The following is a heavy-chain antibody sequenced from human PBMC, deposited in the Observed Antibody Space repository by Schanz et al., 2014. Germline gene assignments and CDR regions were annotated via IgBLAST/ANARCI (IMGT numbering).Heavy chain of an antibody. CDR2: ISYDGNNK. CDR1: GFTFSSYA. V-gene: IGHV3-30*04. J-gene: IGHJ4*02. Sequence: QVQLVESGGGVVQPGRSLRLSCAASGFTFSSYAMHWVRQAPGKGLEWVALISYDGNNKYYADSVKGRFTISRDNSKNTLYLRMISLRAEDTAMFYCAREIPAGGHFDYWGQGTPVSVSS. D-gene: IGHD2-15*01. CDR3: AREIPAGGHFDY.